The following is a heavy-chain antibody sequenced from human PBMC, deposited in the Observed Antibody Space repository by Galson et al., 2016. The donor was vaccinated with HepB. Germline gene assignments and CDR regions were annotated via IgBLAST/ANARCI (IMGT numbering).Heavy chain of an antibody. CDR3: ASGGDSSGWYEVLR. D-gene: IGHD6-19*01. J-gene: IGHJ4*02. V-gene: IGHV1-69*13. CDR1: GGTFRRYA. Sequence: SVKVSCKASGGTFRRYAISWVRQAPGQGLEWMGGIIPIYDTANYAQKFYGRVTITADESTSTANMELRSLRSEDTAVYYCASGGDSSGWYEVLRWGQGTLVTVSS. CDR2: IIPIYDTA.